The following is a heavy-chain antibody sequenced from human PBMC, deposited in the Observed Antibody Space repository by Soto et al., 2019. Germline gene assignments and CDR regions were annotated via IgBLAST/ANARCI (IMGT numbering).Heavy chain of an antibody. CDR2: ISSSGSTI. D-gene: IGHD3-9*01. CDR1: GFTFSDYY. CDR3: ARDVFLEGWYDIGWFDP. V-gene: IGHV3-11*01. Sequence: QVQLVESGGGLVKPGGSLRLSCAASGFTFSDYYMSWIRQAPGKGLEWVSYISSSGSTIYYADSVKGRFTISRDNAKNSLSLQRNSLRAADTAVYYCARDVFLEGWYDIGWFDPWGQGTLVTVSS. J-gene: IGHJ5*02.